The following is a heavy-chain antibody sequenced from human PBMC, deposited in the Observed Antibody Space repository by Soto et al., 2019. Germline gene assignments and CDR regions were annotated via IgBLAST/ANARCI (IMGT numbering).Heavy chain of an antibody. CDR1: GFTFLDYA. Sequence: GGSLRLSCAASGFTFLDYAVHWVRQAPGKGLEWVSGISWNSDNIAYADSVKGRFTMSRDNAKNSLFLQMNSLRPEDTALYYCAKGRGYTYNGGTALDYWGQGTLVTVSS. J-gene: IGHJ4*02. CDR2: ISWNSDNI. D-gene: IGHD5-18*01. CDR3: AKGRGYTYNGGTALDY. V-gene: IGHV3-9*01.